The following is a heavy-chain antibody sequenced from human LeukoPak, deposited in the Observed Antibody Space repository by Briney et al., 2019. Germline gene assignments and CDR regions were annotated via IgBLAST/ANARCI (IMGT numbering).Heavy chain of an antibody. V-gene: IGHV3-30*18. Sequence: GGSLRLSCAASGFTFSSYGMHWVRQAPGKGLEWVAVISYDGSNKYYADSVKGRFTISRDNSKSTLYLQMNSLRAEDTAVYYCAKSYPTVGRVFDYWGQGTLVTVSS. CDR1: GFTFSSYG. CDR2: ISYDGSNK. CDR3: AKSYPTVGRVFDY. D-gene: IGHD1-26*01. J-gene: IGHJ4*02.